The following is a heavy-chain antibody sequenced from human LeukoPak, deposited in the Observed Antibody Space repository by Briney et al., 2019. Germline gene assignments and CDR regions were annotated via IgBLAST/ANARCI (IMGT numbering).Heavy chain of an antibody. D-gene: IGHD2-15*01. J-gene: IGHJ6*03. V-gene: IGHV1-69*05. CDR3: ATNRDCSGGSCYPYYYYYMDV. CDR1: GGTFSSYA. CDR2: IIPIFGTA. Sequence: SVKVSCKASGGTFSSYAISWVRQAPGQGLEWMGRIIPIFGTANYAQKFQGRVTITTDESTGTAYMELSSLRSEDTAVYYCATNRDCSGGSCYPYYYYYMDVWGKGTTVTVSS.